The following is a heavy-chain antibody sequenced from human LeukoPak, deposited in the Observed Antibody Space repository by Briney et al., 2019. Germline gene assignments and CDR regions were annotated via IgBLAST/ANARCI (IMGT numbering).Heavy chain of an antibody. J-gene: IGHJ3*02. CDR3: AKDIEVKLLGLHAFDI. Sequence: GGSLRLSCAASGFTFDDYAMHWVRQAPGKGLEWVSGISWNSGSIGYADSVKGRFTISRDNAKNSLYPQMNSLRAEDTALYYCAKDIEVKLLGLHAFDIWGQGTMVTVSS. D-gene: IGHD2-21*01. CDR1: GFTFDDYA. CDR2: ISWNSGSI. V-gene: IGHV3-9*01.